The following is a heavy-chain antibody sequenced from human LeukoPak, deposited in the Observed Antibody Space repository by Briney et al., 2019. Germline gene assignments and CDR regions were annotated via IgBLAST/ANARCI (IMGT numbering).Heavy chain of an antibody. J-gene: IGHJ4*02. CDR3: AKDGVVVTAPPYYFDY. CDR2: ISGSGGTT. V-gene: IGHV3-23*01. D-gene: IGHD2-21*02. Sequence: GGSLRLSCAASGFTVSSNDMSWVRQAPGKGLEWVSAISGSGGTTYYADSVKGRFTISRDNSKNTLDLQMNSLRAEDTAVYYCAKDGVVVTAPPYYFDYWGQGTLVTVSS. CDR1: GFTVSSND.